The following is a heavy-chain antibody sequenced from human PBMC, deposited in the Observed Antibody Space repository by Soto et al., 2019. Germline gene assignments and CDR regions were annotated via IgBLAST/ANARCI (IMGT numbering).Heavy chain of an antibody. V-gene: IGHV3-23*01. CDR1: GFTFTNYA. CDR2: ISGGGSIT. D-gene: IGHD6-13*01. CDR3: AETIRGGYSSSWYYFDY. J-gene: IGHJ4*02. Sequence: GGSLRLSCAASGFTFTNYAMTWVRQAPGKGLEWVSTISGGGSITYYADSLKGRFTISRDNSKNTLYLQINSLRAEDTAVYYCAETIRGGYSSSWYYFDYWGQGTLVTVSS.